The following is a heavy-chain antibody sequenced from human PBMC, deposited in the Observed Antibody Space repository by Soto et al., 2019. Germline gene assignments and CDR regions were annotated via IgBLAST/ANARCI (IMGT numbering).Heavy chain of an antibody. Sequence: SVKVSCKASGCTFSSYAISWVRQAPGQGLEWMGGINAINGTTNYAQKFQGRVTITRDTSTSTTYMELSSLRSEDTAVYYCARDQETTSVDYWGQGTLVTVSS. D-gene: IGHD4-17*01. CDR1: GCTFSSYA. J-gene: IGHJ4*02. CDR3: ARDQETTSVDY. CDR2: INAINGTT. V-gene: IGHV1-69*05.